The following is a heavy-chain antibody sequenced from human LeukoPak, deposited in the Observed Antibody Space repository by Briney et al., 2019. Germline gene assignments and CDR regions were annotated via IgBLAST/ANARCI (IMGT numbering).Heavy chain of an antibody. CDR1: GSTFSSYA. D-gene: IGHD6-19*01. Sequence: PGGSLRLSCAASGSTFSSYAMSWVRQAPGKGLEWVSAISGSGGSTYYADSVKGRFTISRDNSKNTLYLQMNSLRAEDTAVYYCAKEMGHSSGWFRTPGAFAFDYWGPGTLVTVSS. V-gene: IGHV3-23*01. CDR3: AKEMGHSSGWFRTPGAFAFDY. CDR2: ISGSGGST. J-gene: IGHJ4*02.